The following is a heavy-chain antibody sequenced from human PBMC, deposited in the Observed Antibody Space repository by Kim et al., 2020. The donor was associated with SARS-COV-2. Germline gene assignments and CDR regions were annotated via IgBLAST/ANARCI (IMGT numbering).Heavy chain of an antibody. CDR3: ARDQDGGISDY. V-gene: IGHV3-11*06. D-gene: IGHD1-20*01. CDR1: GFIFSDYY. J-gene: IGHJ4*02. Sequence: GGSLRLSCAASGFIFSDYYMSWIRQAPGKGLEWISYISSSSSYTNYADSVKGRFTISRDNAKNSLYLQMNSLRAEDTAVYYCARDQDGGISDYWGQGILVTVSS. CDR2: ISSSSSYT.